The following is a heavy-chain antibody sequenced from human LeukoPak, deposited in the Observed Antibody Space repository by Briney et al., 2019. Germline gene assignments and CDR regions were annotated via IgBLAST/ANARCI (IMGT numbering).Heavy chain of an antibody. J-gene: IGHJ3*02. CDR3: ARETVLRYFDWLGGHDAFDI. CDR2: IYYSGST. Sequence: PSQTLSLTCTVSGGSISSGGYYWRWIRQHPGKGLEWIGYIYYSGSTYYNPSLKSRVTISVDTSKNQFSLKLSSVTAADTAVYYCARETVLRYFDWLGGHDAFDIWGQGTMVTVSS. V-gene: IGHV4-31*03. CDR1: GGSISSGGYY. D-gene: IGHD3-9*01.